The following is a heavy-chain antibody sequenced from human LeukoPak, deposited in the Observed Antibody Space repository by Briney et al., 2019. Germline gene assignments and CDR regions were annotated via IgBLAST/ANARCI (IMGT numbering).Heavy chain of an antibody. CDR2: ISWNSGSI. CDR3: AKDIGYSSSSGFDY. D-gene: IGHD6-6*01. CDR1: GFTFDDYA. J-gene: IGHJ4*02. V-gene: IGHV3-9*03. Sequence: PCRSLRLSCAASGFTFDDYAMHWVRHAPGKGLEWVSGISWNSGSIGYADSVKGRFTISRDNAKNSLYLQMNSLRAEDMALYYCAKDIGYSSSSGFDYWGQGTLVTVSS.